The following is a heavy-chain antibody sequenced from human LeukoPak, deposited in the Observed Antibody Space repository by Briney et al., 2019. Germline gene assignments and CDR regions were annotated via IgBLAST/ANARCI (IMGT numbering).Heavy chain of an antibody. CDR2: INHSGST. V-gene: IGHV4-34*01. J-gene: IGHJ4*02. Sequence: SETLSLTCAVYGGSFSGYYWSWIRQPPGKWLEWIGEINHSGSTNYNPSLKSRVTISVDTSKNQFSLKLSSVTAADTAVYYCARRSSGYYGKYDYWGQGTLVTVSS. CDR1: GGSFSGYY. CDR3: ARRSSGYYGKYDY. D-gene: IGHD3-22*01.